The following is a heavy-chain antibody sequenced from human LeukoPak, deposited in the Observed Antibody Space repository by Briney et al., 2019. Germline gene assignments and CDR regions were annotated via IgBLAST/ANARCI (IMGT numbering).Heavy chain of an antibody. D-gene: IGHD4-17*01. CDR3: ARDLTSEDPSY. CDR1: GFTVSSYY. CDR2: IYSGGST. Sequence: PGGSLRLSCAASGFTVSSYYMNRVRQAPGKGLEWVSVIYSGGSTYYADSVKGRFTISRDISKNTLYLQMNSLRAEDTAVYYCARDLTSEDPSYWGQGTLVTFSS. J-gene: IGHJ4*02. V-gene: IGHV3-66*01.